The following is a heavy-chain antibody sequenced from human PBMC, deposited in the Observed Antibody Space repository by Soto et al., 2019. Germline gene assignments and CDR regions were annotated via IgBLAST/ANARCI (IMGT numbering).Heavy chain of an antibody. Sequence: QVQLVQSGAEVKKPGASVKVSCKASGYTFTGYYMHWVRQAPGQGLEWMGWINPNSGGTNYAQKFQGWVTITRDTSISTAYMELSRLRSDDTAVYYCARDRGLGSRCSGGSCYGYYYYYGMDVWGQGTTVTVSS. CDR1: GYTFTGYY. CDR3: ARDRGLGSRCSGGSCYGYYYYYGMDV. J-gene: IGHJ6*02. D-gene: IGHD2-15*01. CDR2: INPNSGGT. V-gene: IGHV1-2*04.